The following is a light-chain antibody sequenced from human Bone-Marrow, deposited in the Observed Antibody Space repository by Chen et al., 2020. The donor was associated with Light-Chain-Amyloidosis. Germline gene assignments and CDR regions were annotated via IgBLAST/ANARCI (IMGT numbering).Light chain of an antibody. CDR3: MQRIEFPPIT. V-gene: IGKV2-40*01. CDR1: QSLLDSDDGNTY. Sequence: DIVMTQTPLSLPVTPGEPASISCRSSQSLLDSDDGNTYLDWYLQKPGQSPQLLIYTPSYRASGVPDRFSGSGSGTDFTLKISRVEAEDVGVYYCMQRIEFPPITFGQGTRLEIK. CDR2: TPS. J-gene: IGKJ5*01.